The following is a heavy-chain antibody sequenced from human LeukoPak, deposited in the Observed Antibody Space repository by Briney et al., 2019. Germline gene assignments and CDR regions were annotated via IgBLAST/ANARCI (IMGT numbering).Heavy chain of an antibody. Sequence: GGSLRLSCAASGFTFSSYGMHWVRQAPGKGLKWVAVISYDGSNKYYADSVKGRFTISRDNSKNTLYLQMNSLRAEDTAVYYCAKRSGSDYYYYGMDVWGQGTTVTVSS. J-gene: IGHJ6*02. D-gene: IGHD2-15*01. V-gene: IGHV3-30*18. CDR1: GFTFSSYG. CDR2: ISYDGSNK. CDR3: AKRSGSDYYYYGMDV.